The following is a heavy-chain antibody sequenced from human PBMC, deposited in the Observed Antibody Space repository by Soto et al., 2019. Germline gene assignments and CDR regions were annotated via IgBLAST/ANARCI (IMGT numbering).Heavy chain of an antibody. CDR2: ISHFDST. Sequence: TLSLPCTDSGVTVSYGCYSWSWIRQSPGKGLEWLCCISHFDSTYYNPSLNSRFSLSIDRNRNQFSLSLSYMTVADKAVYYCARGGGYDPFDFWGQGILVTVS. V-gene: IGHV4-30-2*06. D-gene: IGHD3-16*01. CDR1: GVTVSYGCYS. J-gene: IGHJ4*02. CDR3: ARGGGYDPFDF.